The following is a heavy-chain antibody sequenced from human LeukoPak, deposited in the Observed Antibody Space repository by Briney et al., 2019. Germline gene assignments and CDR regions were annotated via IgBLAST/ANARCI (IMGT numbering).Heavy chain of an antibody. V-gene: IGHV3-74*03. Sequence: GGSLRLSCAASGFTFSSFWMHWVRQDPAKGLVWVSRISADEKITTYADSVKGRFTVSRDNAKNTLYLQMNSLRVEDTAVYYCARDITIRGPSTFDYWGQGTLVTVSS. D-gene: IGHD3-3*01. CDR3: ARDITIRGPSTFDY. CDR1: GFTFSSFW. J-gene: IGHJ4*02. CDR2: ISADEKIT.